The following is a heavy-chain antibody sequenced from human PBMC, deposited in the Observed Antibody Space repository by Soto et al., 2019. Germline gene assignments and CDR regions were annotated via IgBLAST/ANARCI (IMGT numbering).Heavy chain of an antibody. Sequence: PGGSLRLSCAASGFTFSSYAMSWVRQAPGKGLGWVSAISGSGGSTYYADSVKGRFTISRDNSKNTLYLQMNSLRAEDTAVYYWAKAISWNYIFTWGQGTLVTVSS. CDR3: AKAISWNYIFT. J-gene: IGHJ5*02. CDR1: GFTFSSYA. D-gene: IGHD1-7*01. V-gene: IGHV3-23*01. CDR2: ISGSGGST.